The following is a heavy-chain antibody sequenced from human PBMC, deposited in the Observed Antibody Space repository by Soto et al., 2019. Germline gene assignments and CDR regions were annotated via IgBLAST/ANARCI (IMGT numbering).Heavy chain of an antibody. CDR3: ARALYTGSYFDPCDI. J-gene: IGHJ3*02. Sequence: LRLSCAASGFPFSSYGMHWVRQAPGKGLDWVAVIWYDGSNKYYADPVKGRFTISRDNSKNTLYLQMNSLRVEDTAVYYCARALYTGSYFDPCDIWGQGTMVTVSS. CDR2: IWYDGSNK. D-gene: IGHD1-26*01. V-gene: IGHV3-33*03. CDR1: GFPFSSYG.